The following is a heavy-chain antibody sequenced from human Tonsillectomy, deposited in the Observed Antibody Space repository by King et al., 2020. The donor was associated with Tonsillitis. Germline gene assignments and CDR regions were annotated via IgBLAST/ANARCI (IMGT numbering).Heavy chain of an antibody. Sequence: VQLQESGPGLVKPSQTLSLTCAVSGGSISRGGFSWSWIRQPPGKGLEWIGYIYYNENTYYNPSLKSRVTISVDTSKNQFSLKLTSVTAADTAVYYCVRGGRLFPLDYWGQGTLVTVSS. J-gene: IGHJ4*02. CDR1: GGSISRGGFS. V-gene: IGHV4-30-4*07. D-gene: IGHD3-22*01. CDR3: VRGGRLFPLDY. CDR2: IYYNENT.